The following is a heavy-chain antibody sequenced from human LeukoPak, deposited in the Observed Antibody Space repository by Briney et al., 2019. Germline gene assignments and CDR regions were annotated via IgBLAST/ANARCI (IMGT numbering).Heavy chain of an antibody. V-gene: IGHV3-23*01. CDR3: TNLVFDSSGYSYFDY. J-gene: IGHJ4*02. CDR1: GFTFSNYA. D-gene: IGHD3-22*01. CDR2: ISGSGGNT. Sequence: GGSLRLSCAASGFTFSNYAMSWVRQAPGKGLEWLSAISGSGGNTYYADSVKGLFTISRDNSKNTLYLQMNSLRAEDTAEYYCTNLVFDSSGYSYFDYWGQGTLVTVSS.